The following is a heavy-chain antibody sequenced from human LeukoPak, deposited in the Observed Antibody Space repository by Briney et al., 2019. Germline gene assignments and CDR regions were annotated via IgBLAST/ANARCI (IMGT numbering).Heavy chain of an antibody. CDR1: GFTFSSYA. D-gene: IGHD3-22*01. J-gene: IGHJ4*02. CDR3: GADYYESSGYYLCY. Sequence: GGSLRLSCSASGFTFSSYAMHWVRQAPGKGLEYVSAISSNVGSTYYADSVKGRFTISRDNSKNTLYLQMSSLRAEDTAVYYCGADYYESSGYYLCYWGQGAQVTLSS. V-gene: IGHV3-64D*06. CDR2: ISSNVGST.